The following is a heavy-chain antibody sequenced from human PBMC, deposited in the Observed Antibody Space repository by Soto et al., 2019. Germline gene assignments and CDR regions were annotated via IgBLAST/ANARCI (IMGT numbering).Heavy chain of an antibody. CDR2: ISYSGTI. V-gene: IGHV4-30-4*01. CDR3: VRALGSRFMEWPRFDP. J-gene: IGHJ5*02. Sequence: PSETLALSCIFSGASISIGDYYWSWVRQPPGKGLEWIGHISYSGTIDYSPSLKSRVTISLDTSKNQFSLNLNSVTAADTAVYYCVRALGSRFMEWPRFDPWGQGTMVTVSS. CDR1: GASISIGDYY. D-gene: IGHD3-3*01.